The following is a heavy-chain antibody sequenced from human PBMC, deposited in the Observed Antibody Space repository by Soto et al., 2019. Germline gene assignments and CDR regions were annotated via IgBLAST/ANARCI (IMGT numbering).Heavy chain of an antibody. Sequence: QVPLVQSGAEVKKPGASVKVSCKASGYTFTGYYMHWVRQAPGQGLEWMGWINPNSGGTNYAQKFQGWVTMTRDTSISTAYMELSRLRSDDTAVYYCARMSINYYDSSEGLYYYGMDVWGQGTTVTVSS. J-gene: IGHJ6*02. CDR1: GYTFTGYY. CDR3: ARMSINYYDSSEGLYYYGMDV. CDR2: INPNSGGT. V-gene: IGHV1-2*04. D-gene: IGHD3-22*01.